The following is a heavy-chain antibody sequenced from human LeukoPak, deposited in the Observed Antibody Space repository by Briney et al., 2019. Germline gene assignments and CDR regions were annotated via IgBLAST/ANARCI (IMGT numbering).Heavy chain of an antibody. J-gene: IGHJ3*02. CDR3: ARDFPYDSSGYYSSDAFDI. Sequence: KSGESLKISCKGSGYSFTSYWIGWVRQMPGKGLEWMGIIYPGDSDTRYSPSFQGQVTISADKSISTAYLQWSSLKASDTAVYYCARDFPYDSSGYYSSDAFDIWGQGTMVTVSS. CDR1: GYSFTSYW. CDR2: IYPGDSDT. V-gene: IGHV5-51*01. D-gene: IGHD3-22*01.